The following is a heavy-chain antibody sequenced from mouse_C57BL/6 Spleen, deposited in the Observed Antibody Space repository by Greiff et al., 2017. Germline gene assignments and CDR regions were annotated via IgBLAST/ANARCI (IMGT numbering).Heavy chain of an antibody. CDR3: AREGDYYGSSYNYAMDY. Sequence: EESGPGLVKPSQSLSLTCSVTGYSITSGYYWNWIRQFPGNKLEWMGYISYDGSNNYNPSLKNRISITRDTSKNQFFLKLNSVTTEDTATYYCAREGDYYGSSYNYAMDYWGQGTSVTVSS. V-gene: IGHV3-6*01. J-gene: IGHJ4*01. CDR1: GYSITSGYY. CDR2: ISYDGSN. D-gene: IGHD1-1*01.